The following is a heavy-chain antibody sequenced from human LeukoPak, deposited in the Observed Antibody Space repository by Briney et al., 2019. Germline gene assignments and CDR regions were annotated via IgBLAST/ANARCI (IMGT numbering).Heavy chain of an antibody. CDR1: GGTFSSYA. D-gene: IGHD4-23*01. Sequence: ASVKVSCKASGGTFSSYAISWVRQAPGQGLEWMGGIIPIFGTANYAQKFQGRVTITADESTSTAYMELSSLRSEDTAVYYCARGWLAETTVVTPYNYWGQGTLVTVAS. V-gene: IGHV1-69*01. J-gene: IGHJ4*02. CDR2: IIPIFGTA. CDR3: ARGWLAETTVVTPYNY.